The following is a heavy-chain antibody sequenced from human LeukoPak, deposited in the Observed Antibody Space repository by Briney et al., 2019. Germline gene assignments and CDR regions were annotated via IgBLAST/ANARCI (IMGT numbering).Heavy chain of an antibody. CDR2: ISGSGHTT. CDR3: AKDTPRPPSY. V-gene: IGHV3-23*01. Sequence: GGSLRLSCAASGFTFSSYWMSWVRQAPGKGLEWVSGISGSGHTTYSADSVKGRFTISRDNSKNTLFLLMNSLRADDTAVYYCAKDTPRPPSYWGQGTLVTVSS. CDR1: GFTFSSYW. J-gene: IGHJ4*02.